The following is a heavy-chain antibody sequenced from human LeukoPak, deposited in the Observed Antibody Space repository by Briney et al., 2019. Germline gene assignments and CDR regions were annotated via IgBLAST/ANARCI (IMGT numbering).Heavy chain of an antibody. J-gene: IGHJ4*02. Sequence: ASVKVCCKASGYSFTSYDVTWVRQAPGQGHEWMGWMNPNSGNTAYAQKFQGRVTITSDTSITTAYMELSSLRSEDTAVYYCATSLFCSNGVCYTGGYYFDYWGQGTLVTVSS. CDR2: MNPNSGNT. V-gene: IGHV1-8*03. CDR1: GYSFTSYD. CDR3: ATSLFCSNGVCYTGGYYFDY. D-gene: IGHD2-8*01.